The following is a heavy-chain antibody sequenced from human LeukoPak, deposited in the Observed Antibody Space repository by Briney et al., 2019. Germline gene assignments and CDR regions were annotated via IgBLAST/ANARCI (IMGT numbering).Heavy chain of an antibody. J-gene: IGHJ3*02. CDR1: GGSISGYY. V-gene: IGHV4-59*08. D-gene: IGHD3-10*01. CDR2: VYSSGNT. CDR3: ARHPPSSAGAYDI. Sequence: PSETLSLTCTVSGGSISGYYCSWVRQPPGKEMEWIGYVYSSGNTNYNPSLKSRVTLSVDTPKNQFSLKLVSVTAADTAVYYCARHPPSSAGAYDIWGQGTMVTVSS.